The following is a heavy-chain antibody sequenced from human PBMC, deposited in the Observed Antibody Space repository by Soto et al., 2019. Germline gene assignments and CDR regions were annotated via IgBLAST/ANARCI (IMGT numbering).Heavy chain of an antibody. CDR3: ARARIAVAYPLLYYYGMDV. CDR1: GGSISSGGYY. D-gene: IGHD6-19*01. Sequence: SETLSLTCTVSGGSISSGGYYWTWIRQHPGKGLEWIGYIYYSGSTYYNPSLKSRVTISVDTSKNQFSLKLSSVTAADTAVYYCARARIAVAYPLLYYYGMDVWGQGTTVTVSS. J-gene: IGHJ6*02. V-gene: IGHV4-31*02. CDR2: IYYSGST.